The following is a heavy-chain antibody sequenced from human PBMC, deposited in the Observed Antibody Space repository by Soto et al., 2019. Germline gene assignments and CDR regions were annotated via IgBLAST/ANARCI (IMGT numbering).Heavy chain of an antibody. D-gene: IGHD2-15*01. CDR2: IKSKRDGVTT. Sequence: GGSMRVSCAASAFTFSYALMSWVRQSARKGLDWVGRIKSKRDGVTTEYAAPVRGRFTISRDASKNTLYLQMNSLKTEDTAVYYCTTDLWRRAVVVGSTGYFNPWGQGTLVTVSS. V-gene: IGHV3-15*01. J-gene: IGHJ5*02. CDR1: AFTFSYAL. CDR3: TTDLWRRAVVVGSTGYFNP.